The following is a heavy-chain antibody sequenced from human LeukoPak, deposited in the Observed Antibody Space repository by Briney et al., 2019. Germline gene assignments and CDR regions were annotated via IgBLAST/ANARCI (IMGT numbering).Heavy chain of an antibody. Sequence: KPSETLSLTCTVSGGSISSSSYYWGWIRQPPGKGLEWIGSIYYSGSTYYNPSLKSRVTISVDTSKNQFSLKLSSVTAADTAVYYCARDRHYGSGSYIDYWGQGTLVTVSS. D-gene: IGHD3-10*01. CDR3: ARDRHYGSGSYIDY. J-gene: IGHJ4*02. CDR1: GGSISSSSYY. V-gene: IGHV4-39*07. CDR2: IYYSGST.